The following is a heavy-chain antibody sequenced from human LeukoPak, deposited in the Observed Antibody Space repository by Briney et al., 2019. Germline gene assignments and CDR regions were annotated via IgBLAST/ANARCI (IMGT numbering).Heavy chain of an antibody. D-gene: IGHD3-22*01. J-gene: IGHJ4*02. CDR2: ISYDGSNK. CDR1: GFTFSSYA. CDR3: ARDGYIDYYDSSGCDY. Sequence: GGSLRLSCAASGFTFSSYAMHWVRQAPGKGLEWVAVISYDGSNKYYADSVKGRFTISRDNSKNTLYLQMNSLRAEDTAVYYCARDGYIDYYDSSGCDYWGQGTLVTVSS. V-gene: IGHV3-30-3*01.